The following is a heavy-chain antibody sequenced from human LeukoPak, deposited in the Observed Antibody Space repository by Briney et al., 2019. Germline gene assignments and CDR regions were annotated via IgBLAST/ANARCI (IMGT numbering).Heavy chain of an antibody. D-gene: IGHD5-18*01. V-gene: IGHV4-4*07. CDR3: ARDVTTALVPGYFDF. CDR2: VYTSRST. CDR1: GASISSYY. Sequence: SETLSLTCTVSGASISSYYWSWIRQPAGKGLEWIGRVYTSRSTNYNPSLKSRVTMSVDTSKNQFSLKLSSVTAADTAVYYCARDVTTALVPGYFDFWGQGTLVTVSS. J-gene: IGHJ4*02.